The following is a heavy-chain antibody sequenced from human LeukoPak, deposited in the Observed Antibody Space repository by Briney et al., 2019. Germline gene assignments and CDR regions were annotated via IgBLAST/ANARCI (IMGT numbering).Heavy chain of an antibody. CDR3: ARGHREYSYDYSAIPFDY. Sequence: PGRSLRLSCAASGFTFSSYDMHWVRQATGKGLEWVSAIGTAGDTYYPGSVKGRFTISRENAKDSLYLQMNSLRAGDTAVYYCARGHREYSYDYSAIPFDYWGQGTLVTVSS. CDR2: IGTAGDT. V-gene: IGHV3-13*01. J-gene: IGHJ4*02. CDR1: GFTFSSYD. D-gene: IGHD5-18*01.